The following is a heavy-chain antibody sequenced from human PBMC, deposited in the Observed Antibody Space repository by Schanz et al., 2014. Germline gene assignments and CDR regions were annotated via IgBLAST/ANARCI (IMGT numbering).Heavy chain of an antibody. CDR1: GFTFSDAW. Sequence: EVQLVESGGGLVKPGGFLRLSCAASGFTFSDAWMSWVRQAPGKGLEWVGRINSVGSNTDYADSVTGRFTISRDNAKNTLYLQMNTLRAEDTAVYYCARKMKLGVYGGKGHDSLDICGQGTMVTVSS. V-gene: IGHV3-74*02. D-gene: IGHD4-17*01. CDR2: INSVGSNT. CDR3: ARKMKLGVYGGKGHDSLDI. J-gene: IGHJ3*02.